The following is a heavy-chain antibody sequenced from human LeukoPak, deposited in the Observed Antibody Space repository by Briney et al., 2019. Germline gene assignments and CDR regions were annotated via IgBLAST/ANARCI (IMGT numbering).Heavy chain of an antibody. CDR2: SQNTGSGWTT. V-gene: IGHV3-15*01. Sequence: PGGSLTLSYATSGFTFNVAWMNWVRQAPGKGLEWVGRSQNTGSGWTTDYGAPVKGRFTILRDDSKRTVYLQMNSLKTEDTAVYYCIRVKSWDTRFYLDSWGQGTLVTVSS. D-gene: IGHD1-26*01. J-gene: IGHJ4*02. CDR1: GFTFNVAW. CDR3: IRVKSWDTRFYLDS.